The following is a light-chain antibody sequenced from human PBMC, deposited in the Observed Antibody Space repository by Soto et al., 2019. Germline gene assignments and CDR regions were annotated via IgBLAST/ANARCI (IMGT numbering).Light chain of an antibody. Sequence: EIVMTQSPFTLSVSPGERATLSCRASQSVSSNLVWYQQKPGQAPRLLIYGASTRATGIPARFSGSGSGTEFTLTISSLQSEDFAVYYCQQYNNWVTFGGGTKVDI. CDR3: QQYNNWVT. CDR1: QSVSSN. V-gene: IGKV3-15*01. J-gene: IGKJ4*01. CDR2: GAS.